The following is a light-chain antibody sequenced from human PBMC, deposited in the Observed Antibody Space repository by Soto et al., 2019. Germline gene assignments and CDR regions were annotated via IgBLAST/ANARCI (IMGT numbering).Light chain of an antibody. V-gene: IGKV1-5*03. CDR2: KAS. CDR1: QSISSW. Sequence: DIQMTQSPSTLSASVGDRVTITCRASQSISSWLAWYQQKPGKAPKLLIYKASSLETGVPSRFSGSGSRTEITLTISILQPDDFATYYCQQYDSSSGYTFGQGTKMEIK. J-gene: IGKJ2*01. CDR3: QQYDSSSGYT.